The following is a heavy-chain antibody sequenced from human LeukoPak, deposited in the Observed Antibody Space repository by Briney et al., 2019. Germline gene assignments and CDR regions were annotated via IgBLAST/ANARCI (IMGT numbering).Heavy chain of an antibody. D-gene: IGHD6-19*01. V-gene: IGHV4-39*02. Sequence: SETLSLTCIVSGGSISSISSNNYHWGWIRQPPGKGLEWIGSIYYSGSTYYNPSLKSRVTISVDTSKNQFSLKLSSVTAADTAVYYCARETYSSGWYRQYYFDYWGQGTLVTVSS. CDR1: GGSISSISSNNYH. J-gene: IGHJ4*02. CDR3: ARETYSSGWYRQYYFDY. CDR2: IYYSGST.